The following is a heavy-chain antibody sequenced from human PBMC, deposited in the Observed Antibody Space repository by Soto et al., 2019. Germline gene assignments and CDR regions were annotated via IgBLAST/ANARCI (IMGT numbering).Heavy chain of an antibody. J-gene: IGHJ4*02. Sequence: QVQLVQSGAEVKSPGASVKVSCKASGYTFTSYDINWVRQATGQGFEWMGWMNPKSGGTREIQKFQGRVXMNXDGTISTASMELSSATSEDTAVYYCAGGPTGMIDYWGQGTLVAFSS. CDR3: AGGPTGMIDY. V-gene: IGHV1-8*01. CDR2: MNPKSGGT. CDR1: GYTFTSYD.